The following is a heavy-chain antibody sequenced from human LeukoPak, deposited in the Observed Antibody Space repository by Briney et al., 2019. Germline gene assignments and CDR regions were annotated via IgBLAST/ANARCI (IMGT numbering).Heavy chain of an antibody. J-gene: IGHJ4*02. Sequence: GGSLRLSCAASGFTFSSYSMNWVRQAPGKGLEWVSSISSSSSYIYYADSVKGRFTISRDNAKNSLYLQMNSLRAEDTAVYYCARERRYYDILTGYQYFDYWGQGTLVTVSS. CDR2: ISSSSSYI. D-gene: IGHD3-9*01. CDR1: GFTFSSYS. CDR3: ARERRYYDILTGYQYFDY. V-gene: IGHV3-21*01.